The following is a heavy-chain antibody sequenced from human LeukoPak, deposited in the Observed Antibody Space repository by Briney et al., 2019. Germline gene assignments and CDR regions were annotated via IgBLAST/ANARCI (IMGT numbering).Heavy chain of an antibody. CDR2: IIAYSGNT. J-gene: IGHJ5*02. D-gene: IGHD5-24*01. CDR3: ARDNSVRDEAWWFNP. V-gene: IGHV1-18*01. CDR1: GYSFTSYG. Sequence: ASVKVSCKASGYSFTSYGISWVRQAPGQGLGWIGWIIAYSGNTNYADKLQGRLTMTTDTSTSTAHMELRSLRSDDTAVYYCARDNSVRDEAWWFNPWGQGTLVTVSS.